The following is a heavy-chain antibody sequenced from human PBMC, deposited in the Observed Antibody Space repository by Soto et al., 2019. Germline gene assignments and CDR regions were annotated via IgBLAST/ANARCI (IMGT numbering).Heavy chain of an antibody. CDR3: ARGGALGMDV. D-gene: IGHD1-26*01. CDR2: ISGRSDII. J-gene: IGHJ6*02. Sequence: GGSLRLSCAASGFTFTDYYMTCMRQAPGKGLEWVSYISGRSDIIHYADSVKGRFTISRDNAKNSLYLQMNSLRVEDTAIYYCARGGALGMDVWGQGTTVTVSS. V-gene: IGHV3-11*01. CDR1: GFTFTDYY.